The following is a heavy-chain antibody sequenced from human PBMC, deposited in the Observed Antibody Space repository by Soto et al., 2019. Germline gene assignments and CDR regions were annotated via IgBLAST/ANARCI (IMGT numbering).Heavy chain of an antibody. CDR1: NDSISPYY. CDR3: ARVPVPNGILIDY. J-gene: IGHJ4*02. Sequence: SETLSLTCTVSNDSISPYYWSWIRQPPGKGLEWIGYIYYSGSTHYNPSLKSRVTISLDTSKNQFSLKLSSVTAADTAVYYCARVPVPNGILIDYWGQGTLVTVSS. CDR2: IYYSGST. D-gene: IGHD2-8*01. V-gene: IGHV4-59*08.